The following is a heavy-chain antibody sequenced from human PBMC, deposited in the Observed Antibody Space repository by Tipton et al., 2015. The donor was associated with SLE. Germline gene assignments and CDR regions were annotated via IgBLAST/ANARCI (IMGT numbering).Heavy chain of an antibody. CDR2: VYYSGST. Sequence: TLSLTCTVSGGSISSSSYYWGWIRQSPGKGLEWIGSVYYSGSTYYSPSLKSRVTISMGMSKNLLSLELSSVTAADTAVYYCARGVAHYFDLGTFDIWGQGTAVTVSS. J-gene: IGHJ3*02. D-gene: IGHD3-22*01. CDR3: ARGVAHYFDLGTFDI. V-gene: IGHV4-39*07. CDR1: GGSISSSSYY.